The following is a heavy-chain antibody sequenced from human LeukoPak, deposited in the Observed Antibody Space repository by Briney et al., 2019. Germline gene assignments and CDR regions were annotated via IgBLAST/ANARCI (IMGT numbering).Heavy chain of an antibody. Sequence: GGSLRLSCAASGFTFSSYAMSWVRQAPGKGLEWVSAISGSGGSTYYADSVKGRFTISRDNSKNSLYLQMNSLRAEDTAVYYCARSIMITFGGVIVNFDYWGQGTLVTVSS. J-gene: IGHJ4*02. CDR1: GFTFSSYA. CDR3: ARSIMITFGGVIVNFDY. D-gene: IGHD3-16*02. V-gene: IGHV3-23*01. CDR2: ISGSGGST.